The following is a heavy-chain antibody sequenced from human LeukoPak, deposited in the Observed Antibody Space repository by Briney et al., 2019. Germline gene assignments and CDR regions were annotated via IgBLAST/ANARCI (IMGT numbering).Heavy chain of an antibody. J-gene: IGHJ4*02. V-gene: IGHV3-64D*06. Sequence: GGSLRLSCSGSGFTFSSHPMHWVRQAPGKGLEYVLAISFDGRSTYYADSVKGRFTISRDNFKNTLYLQMSSLRVEDTAVYYCVKALYDSGGYYYAYWGQGTLVTVSS. CDR3: VKALYDSGGYYYAY. CDR2: ISFDGRST. D-gene: IGHD3-22*01. CDR1: GFTFSSHP.